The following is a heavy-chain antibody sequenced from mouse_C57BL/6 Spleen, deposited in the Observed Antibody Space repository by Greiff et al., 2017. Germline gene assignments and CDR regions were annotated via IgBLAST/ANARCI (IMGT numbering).Heavy chain of an antibody. V-gene: IGHV1-69*01. Sequence: QVQLKQPGAELVMPGASVKLSCKASGYTFTSYWMHWVKQRPGQGLEWIGEIDPSDSYTNYNQKFKGKSTLTVDKSSSTAYMQLSSLTSEDSAVYYCARSGTTVPFAYWGQGTLVTVSA. D-gene: IGHD1-1*01. CDR3: ARSGTTVPFAY. J-gene: IGHJ3*01. CDR2: IDPSDSYT. CDR1: GYTFTSYW.